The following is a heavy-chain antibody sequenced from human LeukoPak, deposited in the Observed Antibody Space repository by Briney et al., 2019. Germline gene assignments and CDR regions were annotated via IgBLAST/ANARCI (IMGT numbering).Heavy chain of an antibody. CDR2: IRGNGGGT. V-gene: IGHV3-23*01. CDR1: GFTFSSFA. J-gene: IGHJ4*02. D-gene: IGHD4-17*01. CDR3: AKALTTVFPLWF. Sequence: SGESLRLSCAASGFTFSSFAISWVRQAPGKGLPWVSAIRGNGGGTYYADSVKDRFTISRDNSKVTLYLQMNSLRAEDTAVYYCAKALTTVFPLWFWGQGTLVTVSS.